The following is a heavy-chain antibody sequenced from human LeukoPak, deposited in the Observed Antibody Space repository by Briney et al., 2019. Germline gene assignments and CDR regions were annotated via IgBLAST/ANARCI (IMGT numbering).Heavy chain of an antibody. CDR3: ARDPYCSGGSCYPPGDRYFDY. J-gene: IGHJ4*02. V-gene: IGHV3-21*01. CDR1: GFTFSSYS. Sequence: PGGSLRLSCAASGFTFSSYSMNWVRQAPGKGLEWVSSISSSSSYIYYADSVEGRFTISRDNAKNSLYLQMNSLRAEDTAVYYCARDPYCSGGSCYPPGDRYFDYWGQGTLVTVSS. D-gene: IGHD2-15*01. CDR2: ISSSSSYI.